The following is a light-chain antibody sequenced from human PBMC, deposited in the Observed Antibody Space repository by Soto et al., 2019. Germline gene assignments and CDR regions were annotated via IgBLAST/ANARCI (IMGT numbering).Light chain of an antibody. CDR1: QSISSY. J-gene: IGKJ1*01. V-gene: IGKV1-39*01. CDR3: QGSYSSSWT. Sequence: DIQMTQSPSSLSASVGARVTITCRASQSISSYLNWYQQKPGKAHNLLIYVASSLQSGVPSRFSDSGSETDFTLTISSLHPEDVATYYCQGSYSSSWTFGQGTTVEIK. CDR2: VAS.